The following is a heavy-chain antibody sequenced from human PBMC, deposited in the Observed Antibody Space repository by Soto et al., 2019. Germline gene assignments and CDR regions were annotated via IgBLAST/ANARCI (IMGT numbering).Heavy chain of an antibody. J-gene: IGHJ4*02. CDR1: GFTFSTYV. CDR2: ISGDGSGT. V-gene: IGHV3-23*01. Sequence: GGSLRLSCGASGFTFSTYVMSWVRQAPGKGLDWVSAISGDGSGTYYADSVKGRFTISRDTPQDTLYLQMNSLRVEDTAIYYCVKGSSSSRPYYFDYWGQGTLVTVSS. CDR3: VKGSSSSRPYYFDY. D-gene: IGHD2-2*01.